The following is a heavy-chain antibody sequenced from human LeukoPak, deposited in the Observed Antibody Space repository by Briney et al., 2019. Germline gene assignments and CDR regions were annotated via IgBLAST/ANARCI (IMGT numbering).Heavy chain of an antibody. CDR2: IYYSGST. D-gene: IGHD6-19*01. CDR1: GGSISSGGYS. V-gene: IGHV4-30-4*07. CDR3: ARRSVAVAYHFDY. Sequence: SETLSLTCAVSGGSISSGGYSWSWIRQPPGKGLEWIGYIYYSGSTYYNPSLKSRVTISVDTSKNQFSLKLSSVTAADTAVYYCARRSVAVAYHFDYWGQGTLVTVSS. J-gene: IGHJ4*02.